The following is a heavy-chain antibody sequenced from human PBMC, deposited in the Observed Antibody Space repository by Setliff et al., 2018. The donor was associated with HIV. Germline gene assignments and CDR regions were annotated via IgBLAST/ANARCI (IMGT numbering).Heavy chain of an antibody. V-gene: IGHV3-7*03. CDR2: IHEDGTQK. CDR1: GFTFNNYC. D-gene: IGHD4-17*01. CDR3: ARAKIGPAGDRTYYYGMDV. Sequence: GGSLRLSCAASGFTFNNYCMSWVRQAPGKGLEWVANIHEDGTQKYFVDSVRGRFTIARDNARNSLYLQMNSLKADDTAVYYCARAKIGPAGDRTYYYGMDVWGQGTTVTAP. J-gene: IGHJ6*02.